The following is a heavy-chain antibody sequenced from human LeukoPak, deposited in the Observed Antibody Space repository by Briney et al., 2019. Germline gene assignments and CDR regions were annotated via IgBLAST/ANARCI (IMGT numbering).Heavy chain of an antibody. V-gene: IGHV3-30-3*01. CDR3: ARDYFRYLMGKAFDY. D-gene: IGHD2-8*01. CDR1: GFTFSSYA. Sequence: GGSLRLSCAASGFTFSSYAMHWVRQAPGKGLEWVAVISYDGSNKYYADSVKGRFTISRDNSKNTLYLQMNSLRAEDTAMYYCARDYFRYLMGKAFDYWGQGTLVTVSS. CDR2: ISYDGSNK. J-gene: IGHJ4*02.